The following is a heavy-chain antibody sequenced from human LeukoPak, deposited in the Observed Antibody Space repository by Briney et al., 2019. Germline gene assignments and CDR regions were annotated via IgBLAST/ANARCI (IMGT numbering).Heavy chain of an antibody. Sequence: NPSETLSLTCTVSGDSIRTTRYWGWIRQPPGKGLEWIGAVYFSGSTYYNPSLKSRVIMSVDTSKNQFSLKLTSVTAADTAVYYCARRGNWNDDFDYWGQGTLVTVSS. D-gene: IGHD1-1*01. CDR1: GDSIRTTRY. CDR2: VYFSGST. CDR3: ARRGNWNDDFDY. V-gene: IGHV4-39*01. J-gene: IGHJ4*02.